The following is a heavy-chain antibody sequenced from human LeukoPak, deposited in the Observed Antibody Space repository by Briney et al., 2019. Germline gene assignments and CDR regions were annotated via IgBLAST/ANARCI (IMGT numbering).Heavy chain of an antibody. CDR1: GFTFTSSA. D-gene: IGHD3-3*01. J-gene: IGHJ4*02. Sequence: SVKVSCKASGFTFTSSAMQWVRQARGQRLEWIGWIVVGSGNTNYAQKLQERVTITRDMSTSTAYMELSSLRSEDTAVYYCARVQQNREYYDFWSGYYQTYYFDYWGQGTLVTVSS. V-gene: IGHV1-58*02. CDR2: IVVGSGNT. CDR3: ARVQQNREYYDFWSGYYQTYYFDY.